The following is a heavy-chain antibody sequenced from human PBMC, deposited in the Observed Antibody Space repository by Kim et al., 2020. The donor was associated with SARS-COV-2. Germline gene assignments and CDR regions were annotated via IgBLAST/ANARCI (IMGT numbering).Heavy chain of an antibody. J-gene: IGHJ4*02. CDR3: ARLDTAMVTRYFDY. V-gene: IGHV5-51*01. Sequence: SPSFQGQVTISADKSISTAYLQWSSLKASDTAMYYCARLDTAMVTRYFDYWGQGTLVTVSS. D-gene: IGHD5-18*01.